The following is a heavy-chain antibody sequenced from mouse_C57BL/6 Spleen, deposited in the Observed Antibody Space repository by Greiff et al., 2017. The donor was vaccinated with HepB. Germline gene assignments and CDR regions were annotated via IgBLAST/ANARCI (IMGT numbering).Heavy chain of an antibody. D-gene: IGHD2-4*01. V-gene: IGHV5-4*01. CDR2: ISDGGSYT. CDR1: GFTFSSYA. J-gene: IGHJ3*01. Sequence: DVMLVESGGGLVKPGGSLKLSCAASGFTFSSYAMSWVRQTPEKRLEWVATISDGGSYTYYPDNVKGRFTISRDNAKNNLYLQMSHLKSEDTAMYYCARDSDYDGWFAYWGQGTLVTVSA. CDR3: ARDSDYDGWFAY.